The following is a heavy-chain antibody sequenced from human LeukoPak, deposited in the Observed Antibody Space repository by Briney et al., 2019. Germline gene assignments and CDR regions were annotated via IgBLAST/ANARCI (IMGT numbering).Heavy chain of an antibody. CDR1: DDSIRTYY. CDR3: ARMEAWVGGTAGRRGFDS. CDR2: NYYSGST. D-gene: IGHD1-26*01. Sequence: SEPLTLTCNVSDDSIRTYYWSWLRKPPEKGLERIGYNYYSGSTDYYPSLKRRVTISREKSKNRCSLNLGCVTAADTAVYYCARMEAWVGGTAGRRGFDSGGQGTLVTVSS. J-gene: IGHJ4*02. V-gene: IGHV4-59*01.